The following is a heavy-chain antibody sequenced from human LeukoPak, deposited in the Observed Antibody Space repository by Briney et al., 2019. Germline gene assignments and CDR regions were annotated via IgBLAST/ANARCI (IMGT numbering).Heavy chain of an antibody. CDR3: ARNFGVVIDFDY. CDR2: INHSGST. D-gene: IGHD3-3*01. CDR1: GGSISSSNW. Sequence: SETLSLTCAVSGGSISSSNWWSWVRQPPGKGLEWIGEINHSGSTNYNPSLKSRVTISVDTSKNQFSLKLSSVTAADTAVYYCARNFGVVIDFDYWGQGTLVTVSS. V-gene: IGHV4-4*02. J-gene: IGHJ4*02.